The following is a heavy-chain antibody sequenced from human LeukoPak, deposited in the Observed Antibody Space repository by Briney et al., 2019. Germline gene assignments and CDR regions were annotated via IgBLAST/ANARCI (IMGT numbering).Heavy chain of an antibody. Sequence: GGSLRLSCAASGFTFSSYSMNWVRQAPGKGLEWVSSISSSSSYIYYADSVKGRFTISRDNSKNTLYLQMNSLRAEDTAVYYCARLGYCSSTSCPYYMDVWGKGTTVTVSS. J-gene: IGHJ6*03. CDR1: GFTFSSYS. V-gene: IGHV3-21*04. CDR2: ISSSSSYI. D-gene: IGHD2-2*01. CDR3: ARLGYCSSTSCPYYMDV.